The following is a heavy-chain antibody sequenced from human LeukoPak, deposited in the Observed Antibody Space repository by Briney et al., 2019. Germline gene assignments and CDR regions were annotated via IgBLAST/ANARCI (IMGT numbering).Heavy chain of an antibody. V-gene: IGHV4-59*01. D-gene: IGHD6-19*01. CDR2: IYYSGST. CDR3: ARGIAVAGGFDY. Sequence: SETLSLTCTVSGGSISSYYWSWIRQPPGKGLEWIGYIYYSGSTNYNPSLKSRVTISVDTSKNQFSLKLSSVTAADTAVYYYARGIAVAGGFDYWGQGTLVTVSS. CDR1: GGSISSYY. J-gene: IGHJ4*02.